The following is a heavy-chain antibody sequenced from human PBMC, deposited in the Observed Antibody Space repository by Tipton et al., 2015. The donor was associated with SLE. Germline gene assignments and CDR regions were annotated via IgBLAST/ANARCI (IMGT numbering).Heavy chain of an antibody. Sequence: SLRLSCAASGFSLRSYAMHWVRQAPGMGLEWVAVLSSDGGDTHYGESVKGRTTISRDNYKNTLYLQINSLRLADTAVYYCARGLRFRGFGGLENYWGQGTTVTVSS. CDR2: LSSDGGDT. CDR3: ARGLRFRGFGGLENY. J-gene: IGHJ6*02. V-gene: IGHV3-30*04. CDR1: GFSLRSYA. D-gene: IGHD1-7*01.